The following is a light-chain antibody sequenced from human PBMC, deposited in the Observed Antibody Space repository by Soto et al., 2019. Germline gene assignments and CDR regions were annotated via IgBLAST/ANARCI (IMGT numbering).Light chain of an antibody. J-gene: IGKJ2*01. CDR3: QQSFTSLTYT. CDR1: QSITTY. Sequence: DIPMTQSPSSLSASVGDRVTITCRASQSITTYLNWYQQKPGRAPKLLIYAASTLQKGVPSRFSGSGSGTDFTLTISSLQPEDFATYYCQQSFTSLTYTFGQGTRLEVK. V-gene: IGKV1-39*01. CDR2: AAS.